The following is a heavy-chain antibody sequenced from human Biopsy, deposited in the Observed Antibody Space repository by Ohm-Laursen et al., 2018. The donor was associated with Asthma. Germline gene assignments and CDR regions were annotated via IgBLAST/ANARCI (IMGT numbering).Heavy chain of an antibody. V-gene: IGHV3-33*01. CDR2: IWYDGRKK. Sequence: SLRLSCSASGITFSTYGMHWVRQAPGKGLEWVSFIWYDGRKKTYADSVKGRFTISGDNSKNTLYLQMNSLRAEDTAVYYCARKIAARGGMGVWGQGTTVTVSS. D-gene: IGHD6-6*01. J-gene: IGHJ6*02. CDR3: ARKIAARGGMGV. CDR1: GITFSTYG.